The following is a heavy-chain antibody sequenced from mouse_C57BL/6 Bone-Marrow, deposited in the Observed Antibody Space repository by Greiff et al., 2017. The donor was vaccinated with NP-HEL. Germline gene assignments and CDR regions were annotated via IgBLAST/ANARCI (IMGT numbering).Heavy chain of an antibody. J-gene: IGHJ3*01. D-gene: IGHD3-1*01. Sequence: QVQLKESDAELVKPGASVKISCKVSGYTFTDHTIHWMKQRPEQGLEWIGYIYPRDGSTKYNEKFKGKATLTADKSSSTAYMQLNSLTSDDSAVYFCVLGLIPAWFAYWGQGTLVTVSA. CDR2: IYPRDGST. V-gene: IGHV1-78*01. CDR1: GYTFTDHT. CDR3: VLGLIPAWFAY.